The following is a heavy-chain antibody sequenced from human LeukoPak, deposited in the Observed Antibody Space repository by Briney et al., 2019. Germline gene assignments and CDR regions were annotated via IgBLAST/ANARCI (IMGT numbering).Heavy chain of an antibody. CDR3: ASSYSSSSPFDY. J-gene: IGHJ4*02. D-gene: IGHD6-13*01. Sequence: GGSLRLSCAASGFTSSSYGMHWVRQAPGKGLEWVAFIRYDGSNKYYADSVKGRFTISRDNSKNTLYLQMNSLRAEDTAVYYCASSYSSSSPFDYWGQGTLVTVSS. V-gene: IGHV3-30*02. CDR2: IRYDGSNK. CDR1: GFTSSSYG.